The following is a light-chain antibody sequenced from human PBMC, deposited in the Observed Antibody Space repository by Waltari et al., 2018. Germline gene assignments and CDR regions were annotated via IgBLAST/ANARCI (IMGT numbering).Light chain of an antibody. CDR2: SNK. V-gene: IGLV1-44*01. J-gene: IGLJ2*01. CDR1: SSNIGSNT. Sequence: HSVLTQPPSASGTPGQRVTISCSGSSSNIGSNTVNWYQHPPGTAPQLLIYSNKHRPSGGPERFAGSKSGTSASLAISGLQSEDEADYYCATWDDTLHVLFGGGTKLTVL. CDR3: ATWDDTLHVL.